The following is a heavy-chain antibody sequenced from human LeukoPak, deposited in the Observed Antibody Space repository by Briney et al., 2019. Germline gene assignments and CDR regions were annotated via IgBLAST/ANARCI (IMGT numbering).Heavy chain of an antibody. CDR1: GFTFGDYA. CDR2: IRSKAYGGTT. D-gene: IGHD3-22*01. CDR3: TREHVTYYYDSSGYYRFDY. Sequence: GGSLRLSCTASGFTFGDYAMSWFRQAPGKGLEWVGFIRSKAYGGTTEYAASVKGRFTISRDDSKSIAYLQMNSLKTEDTAVYYCTREHVTYYYDSSGYYRFDYWGQGTLVTVSS. V-gene: IGHV3-49*03. J-gene: IGHJ4*02.